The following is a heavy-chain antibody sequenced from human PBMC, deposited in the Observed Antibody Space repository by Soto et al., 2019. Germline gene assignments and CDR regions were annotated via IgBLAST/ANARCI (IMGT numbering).Heavy chain of an antibody. CDR1: GFTFSSFW. V-gene: IGHV3-74*01. Sequence: GGSLRLSCVASGFTFSSFWMHWARQAPGKGLVWVSRINLDGSSTDYADSVKGRFTISRDNSKNTLYLQMNSLRAEDTAVYYCAGPAGFGELLGAFDIWGQGTVVTVSS. CDR2: INLDGSST. CDR3: AGPAGFGELLGAFDI. D-gene: IGHD3-10*01. J-gene: IGHJ3*02.